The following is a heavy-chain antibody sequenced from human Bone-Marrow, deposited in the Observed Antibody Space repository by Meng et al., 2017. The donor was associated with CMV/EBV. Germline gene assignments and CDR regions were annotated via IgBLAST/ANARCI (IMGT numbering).Heavy chain of an antibody. Sequence: GSLRLSCAVYGGSFSGYYWSWIRQPPGKGLEWVGEINHSGSTNYNPSLKSRVTISVDTSKSQFSLKLSSVSAADTAVYYCARGYYDLWSRWVYWGQGTLVTVSS. CDR2: INHSGST. V-gene: IGHV4-34*01. CDR1: GGSFSGYY. D-gene: IGHD3-3*01. CDR3: ARGYYDLWSRWVY. J-gene: IGHJ4*02.